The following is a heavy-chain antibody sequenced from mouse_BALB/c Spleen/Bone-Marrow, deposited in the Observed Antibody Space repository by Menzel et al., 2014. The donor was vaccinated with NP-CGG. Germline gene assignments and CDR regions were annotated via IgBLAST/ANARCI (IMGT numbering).Heavy chain of an antibody. Sequence: EVKLQESGPGLVKPSQTVSLTCTVTGISITTGNYRWSWIRQFPGNKLEWIGYIYYSGTITYNPSLTSRTTITRDTSKNQLFLEMNSLTAEDTATYYCARAWDYFDYWGQGTTLTVSS. CDR1: GISITTGNYR. V-gene: IGHV3-5*02. CDR2: IYYSGTI. CDR3: ARAWDYFDY. D-gene: IGHD4-1*01. J-gene: IGHJ2*01.